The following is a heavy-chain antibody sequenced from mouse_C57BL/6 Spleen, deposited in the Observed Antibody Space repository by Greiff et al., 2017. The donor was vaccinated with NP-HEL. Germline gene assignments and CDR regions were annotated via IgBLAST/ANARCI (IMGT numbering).Heavy chain of an antibody. J-gene: IGHJ2*01. Sequence: VQLKESGPGLVKPSQSLSLTCSVTGYSITSGYYWNWIRQFPGNKLEWMGYISYDGSNNYNPSLKNRISITRDTSKNQFFLKLNSVTTEDTATYYCARGGILFDYWGQGTTLTVSS. CDR3: ARGGILFDY. CDR2: ISYDGSN. V-gene: IGHV3-6*01. CDR1: GYSITSGYY.